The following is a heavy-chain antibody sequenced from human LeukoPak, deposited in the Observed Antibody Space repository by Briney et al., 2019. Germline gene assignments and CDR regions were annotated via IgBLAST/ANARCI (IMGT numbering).Heavy chain of an antibody. CDR1: GGSISSSSYY. D-gene: IGHD5-18*01. Sequence: SETLSLTCTVSGGSISSSSYYWGWIRQPPGKGLEWIGSIYYSGSTYYNPSLKSRVTISVDTSKNQFSLKLSSVTAADTAVYYCARRHRGYSYGYGDYWGQGTLATVSS. CDR2: IYYSGST. V-gene: IGHV4-39*01. J-gene: IGHJ4*02. CDR3: ARRHRGYSYGYGDY.